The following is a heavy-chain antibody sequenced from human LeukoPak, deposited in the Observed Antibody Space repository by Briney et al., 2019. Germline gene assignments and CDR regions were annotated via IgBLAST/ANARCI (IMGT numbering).Heavy chain of an antibody. CDR3: ARGAAAGTNYFDY. V-gene: IGHV3-21*01. CDR1: GFTFSSYS. D-gene: IGHD6-13*01. Sequence: GGSLRLSCEASGFTFSSYSMNWVRQAPGKGLEWVSSISSSSSYIYYADSVKGRFTISRDNAKNSLYLQMNSLRAEDTAVYYCARGAAAGTNYFDYWGQGTLVTVSS. CDR2: ISSSSSYI. J-gene: IGHJ4*02.